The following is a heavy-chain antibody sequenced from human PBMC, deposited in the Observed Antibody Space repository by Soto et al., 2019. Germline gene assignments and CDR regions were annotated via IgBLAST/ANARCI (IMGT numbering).Heavy chain of an antibody. CDR1: GFTFSSYW. CDR2: IKQDGSEK. J-gene: IGHJ5*02. D-gene: IGHD2-2*01. V-gene: IGHV3-7*01. CDR3: ARGCSSTSCYFNYFDP. Sequence: GGSLRLSCAASGFTFSSYWMSWVRQAPGKGLEWVANIKQDGSEKYYVDSVKGRFTISRDNAKNSLYLQMNSLRAEDTAVYYCARGCSSTSCYFNYFDPWGQGTLVTVSS.